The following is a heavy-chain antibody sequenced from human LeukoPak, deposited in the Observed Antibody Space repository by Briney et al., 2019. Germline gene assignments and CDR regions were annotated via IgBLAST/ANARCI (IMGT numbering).Heavy chain of an antibody. J-gene: IGHJ4*02. CDR3: ARIVVVTALSFDY. Sequence: PSETLSLTCAVSGGSISSGGYSWSWIRQPPGKGLEWIGSIYYSGSTYYNPSLKSRVTISVDTSKNQFSLKLSSVTAADTAVYYCARIVVVTALSFDYWGQGTLVTVSS. CDR1: GGSISSGGYS. CDR2: IYYSGST. V-gene: IGHV4-30-2*03. D-gene: IGHD2-21*02.